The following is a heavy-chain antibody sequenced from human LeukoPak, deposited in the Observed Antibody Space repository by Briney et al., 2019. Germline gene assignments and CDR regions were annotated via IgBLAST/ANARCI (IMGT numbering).Heavy chain of an antibody. CDR1: GYTFISYA. D-gene: IGHD6-19*01. J-gene: IGHJ3*02. V-gene: IGHV7-4-1*02. CDR3: ARERIAVAGHDAFDI. Sequence: GASVKVSCKASGYTFISYAMNWVRQAPGRGLERMGWINTNTGNPTYAQGFTGRFVFSLDTSVSTAYLQISSLKAEDTAVYYCARERIAVAGHDAFDIWGQGTMVTVSS. CDR2: INTNTGNP.